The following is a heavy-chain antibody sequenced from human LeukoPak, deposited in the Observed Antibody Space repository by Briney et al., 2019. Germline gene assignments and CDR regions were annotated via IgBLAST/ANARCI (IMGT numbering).Heavy chain of an antibody. CDR1: GFTFSSYG. CDR2: ISYDGSDK. Sequence: GRSLRLSCEASGFTFSSYGMHWVRQAPGKGLEWVAVISYDGSDKYYADSVKGRFTISRDNSKNTLYLQMNSLRAEDTAVYYCGNHFPHFDYWGQGTLVTVSS. CDR3: GNHFPHFDY. D-gene: IGHD3-3*02. V-gene: IGHV3-30*18. J-gene: IGHJ4*02.